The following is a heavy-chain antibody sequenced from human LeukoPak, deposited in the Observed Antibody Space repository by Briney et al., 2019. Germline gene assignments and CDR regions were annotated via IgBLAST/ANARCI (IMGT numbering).Heavy chain of an antibody. CDR1: GFTFRSYA. J-gene: IGHJ4*02. CDR3: AKATSAYDYSHLDY. Sequence: GGSLRLSCAASGFTFRSYAMSWVRQAPGKGLEWVSGITGSGGRTYYADSVKGRFTISRDNSKNTLYLQMNSLRAEDTAVYYCAKATSAYDYSHLDYWGQGTLVTVSS. V-gene: IGHV3-23*01. CDR2: ITGSGGRT. D-gene: IGHD5-12*01.